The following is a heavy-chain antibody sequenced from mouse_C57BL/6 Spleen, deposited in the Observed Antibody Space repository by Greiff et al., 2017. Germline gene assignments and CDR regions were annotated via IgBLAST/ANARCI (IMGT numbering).Heavy chain of an antibody. Sequence: VKLMESGAELMKPGASVKLSCKATGYTFTGYWIEWVKQRPGHGLEWIGEILPGSGSTNYNEKFKGKATFTADTSSNTAYMQLSSLTTEDSAISYCASCPIYYVYDGDYYAMDYWGQGTSVTVSS. CDR1: GYTFTGYW. V-gene: IGHV1-9*01. CDR2: ILPGSGST. J-gene: IGHJ4*01. CDR3: ASCPIYYVYDGDYYAMDY. D-gene: IGHD2-2*01.